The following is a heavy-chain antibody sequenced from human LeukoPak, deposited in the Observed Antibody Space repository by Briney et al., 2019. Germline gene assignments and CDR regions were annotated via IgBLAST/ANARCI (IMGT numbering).Heavy chain of an antibody. D-gene: IGHD6-19*01. CDR3: ASSKVAVQWLPHNWFDP. J-gene: IGHJ5*02. V-gene: IGHV1-24*01. Sequence: ASVKVSCKVSGYTLTELSMHWVRQAPGKGLEWMGGFDPEDGETIYAQKFQGRVTMTEDTSTDTAYMELGSLRSEDTAVYYCASSKVAVQWLPHNWFDPWGQGTLVTVSS. CDR1: GYTLTELS. CDR2: FDPEDGET.